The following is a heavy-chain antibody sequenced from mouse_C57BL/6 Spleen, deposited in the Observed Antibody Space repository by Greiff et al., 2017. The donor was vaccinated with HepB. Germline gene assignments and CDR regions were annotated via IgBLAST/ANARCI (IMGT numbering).Heavy chain of an antibody. J-gene: IGHJ3*01. CDR1: GFTFTDYY. V-gene: IGHV7-3*01. CDR3: ARFDDGYFAY. CDR2: IRNKANGYTT. Sequence: EVKVVESGGGLVQPGGSLSLSCAASGFTFTDYYMSWVRQPPGKALEWLGFIRNKANGYTTEYSASVKGRFTISRDNSQSILYLQMNALRAEDSATYYCARFDDGYFAYWGQGTLVTVSA. D-gene: IGHD2-3*01.